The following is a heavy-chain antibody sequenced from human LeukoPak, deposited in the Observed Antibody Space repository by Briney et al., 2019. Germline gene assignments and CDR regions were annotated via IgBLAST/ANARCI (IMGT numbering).Heavy chain of an antibody. V-gene: IGHV4-34*01. Sequence: SETLSLTCAVYGGSFSGYYWSWIRQPPGKGLEWIGEINHSGSTNYNPSLKSRVTISVDTSKNQFSLKLSSVTAADTAVYYCARGSGSSGWYLGAFDIWGQGTMVTVSS. CDR2: INHSGST. CDR1: GGSFSGYY. D-gene: IGHD6-19*01. CDR3: ARGSGSSGWYLGAFDI. J-gene: IGHJ3*02.